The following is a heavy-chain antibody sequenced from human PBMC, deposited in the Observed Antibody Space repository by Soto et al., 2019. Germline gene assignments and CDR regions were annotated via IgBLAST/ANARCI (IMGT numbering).Heavy chain of an antibody. CDR3: ASTPKWLQFHFDS. CDR2: IDPSDSST. Sequence: QLEQSGAEVKEPGESLRISCKYSGNSFTKYWINWVRQMPGKGLEWVGRIDPSDSSTKSSPSFQVHVTISGDKSIRTAYLQWTGLQTSDTAMYYCASTPKWLQFHFDSWGQGTLVTVSS. V-gene: IGHV5-10-1*03. CDR1: GNSFTKYW. J-gene: IGHJ4*02. D-gene: IGHD5-12*01.